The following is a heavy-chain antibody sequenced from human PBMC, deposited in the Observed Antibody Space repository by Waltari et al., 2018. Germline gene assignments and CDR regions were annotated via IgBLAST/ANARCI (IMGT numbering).Heavy chain of an antibody. D-gene: IGHD3-16*01. CDR3: ARDYEVEGDYYYYMDV. CDR2: INPNSGGT. V-gene: IGHV1-2*02. CDR1: GYTFTGYY. Sequence: QVQLVQSGAEVKKPGASVKVSCKASGYTFTGYYMPWVRRAPGQGLEWMGWINPNSGGTNYAQKFQGRVTMTRDTSISTAYMELSRLRSDDTAVYYCARDYEVEGDYYYYMDVWGKGTTVTVSS. J-gene: IGHJ6*03.